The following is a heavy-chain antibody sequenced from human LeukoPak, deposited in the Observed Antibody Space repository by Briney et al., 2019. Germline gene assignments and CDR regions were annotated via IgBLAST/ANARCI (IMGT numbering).Heavy chain of an antibody. CDR3: ARDQGITGTTFPDYYYYGMDV. CDR1: GFTFSSYA. V-gene: IGHV3-23*01. CDR2: ISGSGGST. Sequence: SGGSLRLSCAASGFTFSSYAMSWVRQAPGKGLEWVSAISGSGGSTYYADSVKGRFTISRDNSKNTLYLQMNSLRAEDTAVYYCARDQGITGTTFPDYYYYGMDVWGQGTTVTVSS. J-gene: IGHJ6*02. D-gene: IGHD1-7*01.